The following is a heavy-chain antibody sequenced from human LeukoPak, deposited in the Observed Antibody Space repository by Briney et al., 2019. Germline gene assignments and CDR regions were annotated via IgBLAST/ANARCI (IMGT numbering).Heavy chain of an antibody. CDR1: GFTFSSYA. D-gene: IGHD3-22*01. V-gene: IGHV3-23*01. Sequence: GGSLRLSCAASGFTFSSYAMSWVRQAPGKGLEWVSAISGSGGGTYYADSVKGRFTISRDNSKNTLYLQMNSLRAEDTAVYYCAKDYYDSSGYYYGFDYWGQGTLVTVSS. CDR2: ISGSGGGT. CDR3: AKDYYDSSGYYYGFDY. J-gene: IGHJ4*02.